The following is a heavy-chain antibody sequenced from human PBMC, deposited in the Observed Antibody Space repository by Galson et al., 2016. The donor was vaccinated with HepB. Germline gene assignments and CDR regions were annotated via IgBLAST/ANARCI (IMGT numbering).Heavy chain of an antibody. CDR2: IYHTGST. CDR1: GDSISRDTW. D-gene: IGHD4-23*01. Sequence: LSLTCAVSGDSISRDTWWSWVRQPPGKGLEWIGEIYHTGSTNYDPSVKNRVTISLDKSRNQSSLRLTSVTATDTAVYYCVGGKLASGWPYWGQGNLVRVSS. CDR3: VGGKLASGWPY. V-gene: IGHV4-4*02. J-gene: IGHJ4*02.